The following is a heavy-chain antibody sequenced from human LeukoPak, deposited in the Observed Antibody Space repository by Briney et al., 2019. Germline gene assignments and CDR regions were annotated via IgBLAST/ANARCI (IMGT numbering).Heavy chain of an antibody. V-gene: IGHV3-23*01. J-gene: IGHJ6*02. CDR1: GFTFSNYA. CDR3: ASPTPRGDYVWGSYRSHGMDV. D-gene: IGHD3-16*02. CDR2: LSDSGSST. Sequence: GGSLRLSCAASGFTFSNYAMSWVRQAPGRGLDWVSTLSDSGSSTYYADSMKGRFTISRHNSKNTLYLQMNSLRAEDTAVYYCASPTPRGDYVWGSYRSHGMDVWGQETTVTVSS.